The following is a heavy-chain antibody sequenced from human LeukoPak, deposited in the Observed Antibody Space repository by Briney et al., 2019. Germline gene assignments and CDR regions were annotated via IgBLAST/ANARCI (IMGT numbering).Heavy chain of an antibody. V-gene: IGHV1-2*02. CDR2: INPNSGGT. Sequence: ASVKVSCKASGYTFTGYYMHWVRLAPGQGLEWMGWINPNSGGTNYAQKFQGRVTMTRDTSISTAYMELSRLRSDDTAVYYCARGRNIVVVPAATSVAGLPDYWGQGTLVTVSS. CDR3: ARGRNIVVVPAATSVAGLPDY. D-gene: IGHD2-2*01. J-gene: IGHJ4*02. CDR1: GYTFTGYY.